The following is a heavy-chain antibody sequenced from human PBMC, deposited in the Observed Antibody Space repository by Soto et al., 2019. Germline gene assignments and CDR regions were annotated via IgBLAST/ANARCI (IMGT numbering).Heavy chain of an antibody. V-gene: IGHV3-48*02. CDR1: GFTFSSYS. CDR2: ISSSGSTI. D-gene: IGHD3-3*01. Sequence: EVQLVESGGGLVQPGGSLRLSCAASGFTFSSYSMNWVRQAPGMGLEWVSYISSSGSTIYYAESVRGRFTISRDNAKNSLYLQMNSLRDEDTSVYYCAIAGYRSVDYWGQGTLVTVSS. J-gene: IGHJ4*02. CDR3: AIAGYRSVDY.